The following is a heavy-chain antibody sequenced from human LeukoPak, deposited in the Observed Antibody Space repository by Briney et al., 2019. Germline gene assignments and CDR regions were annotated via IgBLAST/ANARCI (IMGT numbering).Heavy chain of an antibody. D-gene: IGHD7-27*01. CDR1: GYTFTSYG. J-gene: IGHJ4*02. CDR3: ARGAWALPYFDY. CDR2: ISAYNGNT. Sequence: ASVKVSCKASGYTFTSYGISWVRQAPGQGLEWMGWISAYNGNTNYAQKLQGRVTMTTDTSTSAAYMELRSLRPDDTAVYYCARGAWALPYFDYWGQGTLVTVSS. V-gene: IGHV1-18*01.